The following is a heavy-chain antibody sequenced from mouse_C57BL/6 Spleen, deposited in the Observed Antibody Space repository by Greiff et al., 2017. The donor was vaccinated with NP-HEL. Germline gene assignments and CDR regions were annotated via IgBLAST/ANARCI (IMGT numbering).Heavy chain of an antibody. Sequence: VQLQQSGAELVRPGTSVKMSCKASGYTFTNYWIGWAKQRPGHGLEWIGDIYPGGGYTNYNEKFKGKATLTADKSSSTAYMQFSSLTSEDSAIYYCAYGNYGGAMDYWGQGTSVTVSS. D-gene: IGHD2-10*02. J-gene: IGHJ4*01. V-gene: IGHV1-63*01. CDR2: IYPGGGYT. CDR3: AYGNYGGAMDY. CDR1: GYTFTNYW.